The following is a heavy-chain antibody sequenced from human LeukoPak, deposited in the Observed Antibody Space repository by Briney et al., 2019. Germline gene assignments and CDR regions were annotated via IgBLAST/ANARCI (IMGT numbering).Heavy chain of an antibody. Sequence: GGSLRLSCAASGFTFSSYAMHWVRQAPGKGLEWVAVISYDGSNKYYADSVKGRFTISRDNSKKTLYLQMNSLRAEDTAVYYCARVVRGGGNPFSYWGQGTLVTVSS. CDR2: ISYDGSNK. D-gene: IGHD4-23*01. J-gene: IGHJ4*02. CDR1: GFTFSSYA. CDR3: ARVVRGGGNPFSY. V-gene: IGHV3-30-3*01.